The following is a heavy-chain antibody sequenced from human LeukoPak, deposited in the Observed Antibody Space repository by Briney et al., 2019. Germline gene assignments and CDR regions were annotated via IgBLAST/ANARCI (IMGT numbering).Heavy chain of an antibody. Sequence: SETLSLTCTVSGDSLSSYYWSWIRQPARKGLEWIGRISTSGTTNYIPSLKSRVTMSVDTSKNQFSLKLSSVTAADTAVYFCARGRETYYYYYYMDVWGKGTTVTVSS. CDR3: ARGRETYYYYYYMDV. V-gene: IGHV4-4*07. J-gene: IGHJ6*03. CDR1: GDSLSSYY. CDR2: ISTSGTT.